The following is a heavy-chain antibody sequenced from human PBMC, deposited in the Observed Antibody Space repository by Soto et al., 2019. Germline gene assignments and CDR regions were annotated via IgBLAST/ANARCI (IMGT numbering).Heavy chain of an antibody. D-gene: IGHD2-15*01. Sequence: ASVKVSCKASGYTFTSYAMHWVRPAPGQRLEWMGWINAGNGNTKYSQKFQGRVTITRDTSASTAYMELSSLRSEDTAVYYCARDRRYCSGGSCSYGMDVWGQGTTVTVSS. V-gene: IGHV1-3*01. CDR3: ARDRRYCSGGSCSYGMDV. CDR2: INAGNGNT. CDR1: GYTFTSYA. J-gene: IGHJ6*02.